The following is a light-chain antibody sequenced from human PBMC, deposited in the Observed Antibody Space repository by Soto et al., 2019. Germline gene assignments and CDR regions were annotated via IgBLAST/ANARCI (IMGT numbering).Light chain of an antibody. Sequence: QSALTQPASVSGSPGQSITISCTGTSSDVGSYNLVSWYQQHPGKAPKLMIYEGSKRPSGVSNRFSGSKSGNTPSLTISGLQAEDEADYYCCSYAGSSTLVVFGGGTKLTVL. CDR2: EGS. V-gene: IGLV2-23*01. CDR3: CSYAGSSTLVV. J-gene: IGLJ2*01. CDR1: SSDVGSYNL.